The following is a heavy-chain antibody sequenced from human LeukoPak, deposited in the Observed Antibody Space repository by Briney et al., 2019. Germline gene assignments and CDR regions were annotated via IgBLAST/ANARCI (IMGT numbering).Heavy chain of an antibody. Sequence: GGSLRLSCAASGFTVSSSYMSWVRQAPGKGLEWVAVISYDGSNKYYADSVKGRFTISRDNSKNTLYLQMNSLRAEDTAVYYCARAPGGAAALDYWGQGTLVTVSS. CDR3: ARAPGGAAALDY. D-gene: IGHD6-13*01. V-gene: IGHV3-30-3*01. J-gene: IGHJ4*02. CDR1: GFTVSSSY. CDR2: ISYDGSNK.